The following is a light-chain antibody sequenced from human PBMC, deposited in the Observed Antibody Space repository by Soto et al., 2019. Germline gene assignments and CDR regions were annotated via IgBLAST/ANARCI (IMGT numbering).Light chain of an antibody. CDR2: GAS. J-gene: IGKJ2*01. CDR1: QSISNY. Sequence: IVLTQSPGTLSLSPGDGATLSCRASQSISNYLAWYQQKPGQAPRLVIFGASNRATGIPDRFGGSGSGTDFTLTISRLEPEDFAVYYCQKYGGSPRTFGQGTKLEIK. V-gene: IGKV3-20*01. CDR3: QKYGGSPRT.